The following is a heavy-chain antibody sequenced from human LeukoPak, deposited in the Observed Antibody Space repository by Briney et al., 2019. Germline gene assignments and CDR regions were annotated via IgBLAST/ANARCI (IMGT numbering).Heavy chain of an antibody. V-gene: IGHV3-11*04. CDR3: ASPRESDTAMVFDY. CDR2: ISSSGNTI. D-gene: IGHD5-18*01. Sequence: EGSLRLSCAASGFTFSDYYMSWIRQAPGKGLEWVSYISSSGNTISYADSVKGRFTISRDNAKNSLYLQMNSLRAEDTAVYYCASPRESDTAMVFDYWGQGTLVTVSS. J-gene: IGHJ4*02. CDR1: GFTFSDYY.